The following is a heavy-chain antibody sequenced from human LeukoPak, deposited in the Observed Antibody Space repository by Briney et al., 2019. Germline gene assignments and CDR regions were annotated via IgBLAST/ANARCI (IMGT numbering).Heavy chain of an antibody. CDR1: GFTFSIYA. D-gene: IGHD2/OR15-2a*01. CDR2: LSANGGAT. CDR3: AKDLEYSFDY. V-gene: IGHV3-23*01. J-gene: IGHJ4*02. Sequence: GGSLRLSCAASGFTFSIYAMSWVRQAPGKGLEWVSALSANGGATYYANSVKGRFTISRDNSKNTLYLQMNRLRVEDTAVYFSAKDLEYSFDYWGQGTLVTVSS.